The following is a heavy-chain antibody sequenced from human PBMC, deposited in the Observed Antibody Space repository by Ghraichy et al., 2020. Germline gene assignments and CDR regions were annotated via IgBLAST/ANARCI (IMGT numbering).Heavy chain of an antibody. CDR2: TYYRSKWYN. V-gene: IGHV6-1*01. D-gene: IGHD2-15*01. J-gene: IGHJ6*02. CDR1: GDSVSSNSAA. Sequence: SQTLSLTCAISGDSVSSNSAAWNWIRQSPSRGLEWLGRTYYRSKWYNDYAVSVKSRITINPDTSKNQFSLQLNSVTPEDTAVYYCARACMVVAATCYYGMDVWGQGTTVTVSS. CDR3: ARACMVVAATCYYGMDV.